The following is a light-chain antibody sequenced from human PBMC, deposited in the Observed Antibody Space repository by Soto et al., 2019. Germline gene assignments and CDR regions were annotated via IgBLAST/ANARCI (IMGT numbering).Light chain of an antibody. CDR3: QQYNNWPRT. CDR1: QSVSSN. Sequence: EIVMTQSPATLSVSPGERATLSFRASQSVSSNLACYQQKPGQAPRLLIHGASTRATGIPARFSGSGSGTEFTLTISSLQSEDFAVYYCQQYNNWPRTFGQGTKV. CDR2: GAS. J-gene: IGKJ1*01. V-gene: IGKV3-15*01.